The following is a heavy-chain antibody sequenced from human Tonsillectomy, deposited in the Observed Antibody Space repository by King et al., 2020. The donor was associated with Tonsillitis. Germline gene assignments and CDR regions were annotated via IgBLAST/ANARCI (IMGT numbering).Heavy chain of an antibody. D-gene: IGHD6-13*01. CDR3: AKEIAAAGDSYYSYGMDV. Sequence: VQLVESGGGVVQPGRSLRLSCASSGFSFRNYGIHWVRQAPGKVLELVAIIPYDGSNKYYSDSVKGRLTVSRDNSKNTLYLQMKSLRGEDTAVYYCAKEIAAAGDSYYSYGMDVWGQGTAVTVSS. CDR2: IPYDGSNK. V-gene: IGHV3-30*18. J-gene: IGHJ6*02. CDR1: GFSFRNYG.